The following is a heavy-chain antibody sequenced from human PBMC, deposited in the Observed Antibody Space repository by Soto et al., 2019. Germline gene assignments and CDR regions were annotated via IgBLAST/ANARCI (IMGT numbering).Heavy chain of an antibody. V-gene: IGHV1-3*01. CDR2: INAGNGNT. CDR3: ARVNDWSLYSGYHHPWFDP. Sequence: ASVKVSCKASGYTFTSYAMHWVRQAPGQRLEWMGWINAGNGNTKYSQKFQGRVTITRDTSASTAYMELSSLRSEDTAVYYCARVNDWSLYSGYHHPWFDPWGQGTLVTVSS. D-gene: IGHD5-12*01. J-gene: IGHJ5*02. CDR1: GYTFTSYA.